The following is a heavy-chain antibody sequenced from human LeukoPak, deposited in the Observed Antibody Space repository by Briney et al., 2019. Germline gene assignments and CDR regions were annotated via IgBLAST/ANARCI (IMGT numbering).Heavy chain of an antibody. CDR1: GFTFSSYS. D-gene: IGHD3-22*01. J-gene: IGHJ3*02. CDR2: ISSSSSTT. V-gene: IGHV3-48*01. CDR3: AKVATYYYDSSGYYLGAFDI. Sequence: GGSLRLSCAASGFTFSSYSMNWVRQASGKGLEWVSYISSSSSTTYYADSVKGRFTISRDNSKNTLYLQMNSLRAEDTAVYYCAKVATYYYDSSGYYLGAFDIWGQGTMVTVSS.